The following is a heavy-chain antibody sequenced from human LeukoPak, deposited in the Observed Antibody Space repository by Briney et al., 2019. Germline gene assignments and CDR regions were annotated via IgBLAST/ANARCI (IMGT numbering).Heavy chain of an antibody. CDR3: AKDGVGGVTAIGGYFDY. CDR2: ISGSGGST. V-gene: IGHV3-23*01. CDR1: GFTFSSYA. J-gene: IGHJ4*02. Sequence: GGSLRLSCAASGFTFSSYAMSWVRQAPGKGLEWVSAISGSGGSTYYADSVKGRFTISRDNSKNRLYLQMNSLRAEDTAVNYCAKDGVGGVTAIGGYFDYWGQGTLVTVSS. D-gene: IGHD2-21*02.